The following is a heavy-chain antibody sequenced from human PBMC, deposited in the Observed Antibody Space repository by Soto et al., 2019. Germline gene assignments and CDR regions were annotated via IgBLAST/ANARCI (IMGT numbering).Heavy chain of an antibody. CDR1: GFTFSDYY. V-gene: IGHV3-11*01. Sequence: GGSLRLSCAASGFTFSDYYMSWIRQAPGKGLEWVSYISISGTTIYYADSVKGRFTISRDNAKNSLYLQMNSLRAEDTAVYYCARGDRRGGVLIYGIDVWCPGTTVTVSS. CDR3: ARGDRRGGVLIYGIDV. CDR2: ISISGTTI. J-gene: IGHJ6*02. D-gene: IGHD2-8*02.